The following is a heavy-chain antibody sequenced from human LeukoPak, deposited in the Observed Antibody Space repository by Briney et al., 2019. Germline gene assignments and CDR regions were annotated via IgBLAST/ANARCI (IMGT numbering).Heavy chain of an antibody. CDR2: IVGSGVDT. D-gene: IGHD4-11*01. V-gene: IGHV3-23*01. CDR1: GFTFGDFA. J-gene: IGHJ4*02. Sequence: GGSLRLSCRSFGFTFGDFAISWVRQAPGKGLEWVSVIVGSGVDTYYADSVKGRFTISRDNSKNTLYVQMNSLGAEDTAVYYCAKGPNDSSNYLFDYWGQGTLVTVSS. CDR3: AKGPNDSSNYLFDY.